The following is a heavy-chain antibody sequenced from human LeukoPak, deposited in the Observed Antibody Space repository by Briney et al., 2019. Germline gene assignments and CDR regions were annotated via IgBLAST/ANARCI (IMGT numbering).Heavy chain of an antibody. V-gene: IGHV3-30-3*01. D-gene: IGHD4-17*01. CDR1: GFTFSSYA. CDR2: ISYDGSNK. CDR3: ARLWATVIDWGAFDI. J-gene: IGHJ3*02. Sequence: TGRSLRLSCAASGFTFSSYAMHWVRQAPGKGLEWVAVISYDGSNKYYADSVKGRFTISRDNAKNSLYLQMNSLRAEDTAVYYCARLWATVIDWGAFDIWGQGTMITVSS.